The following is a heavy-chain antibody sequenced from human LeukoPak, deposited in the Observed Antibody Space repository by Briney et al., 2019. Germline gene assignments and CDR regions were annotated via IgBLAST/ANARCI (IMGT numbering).Heavy chain of an antibody. CDR2: ISSSSTYI. CDR1: GFTFSSYS. D-gene: IGHD2-2*01. CDR3: ASPDCGSTRCYGFDY. V-gene: IGHV3-21*01. Sequence: GGSLRLSCAASGFTFSSYSMSWVRLAPGKGLEWVSSISSSSTYIYYADSVKGRFTISRDDAMNSLYLQMSSLRAEDTAVYYCASPDCGSTRCYGFDYWGQGTLVTVSS. J-gene: IGHJ4*02.